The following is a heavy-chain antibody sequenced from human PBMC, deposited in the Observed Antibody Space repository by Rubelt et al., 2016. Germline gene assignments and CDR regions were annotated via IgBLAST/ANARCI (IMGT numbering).Heavy chain of an antibody. D-gene: IGHD4-17*01. CDR2: IYYSGST. Sequence: QVQLQESGPGLVKPSETLSLTCAVSGGSISTYYWSWIRQPPGKGLEWIGCIYYSGSTNYNPSLKSRVTISVATSKYQFSLGVSSVTAADTAVYYCAGNDYGDYDDAFDIWGQGTMVTVSS. CDR1: GGSISTYY. CDR3: AGNDYGDYDDAFDI. V-gene: IGHV4-59*08. J-gene: IGHJ3*02.